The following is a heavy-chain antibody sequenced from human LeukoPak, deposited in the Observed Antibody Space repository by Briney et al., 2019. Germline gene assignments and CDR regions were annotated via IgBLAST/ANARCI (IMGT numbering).Heavy chain of an antibody. J-gene: IGHJ4*02. Sequence: AGGSLRLSCAASGFTFSSYAMTWVRQASDKGLEWVSAISGSDGSTYYADSVKGRFTISRDDSQNTLYLQMNSLSAEDTAVYYCAKVETSGGANCYALDYWGQGTLVTVSS. V-gene: IGHV3-23*01. CDR3: AKVETSGGANCYALDY. CDR1: GFTFSSYA. CDR2: ISGSDGST. D-gene: IGHD2-2*01.